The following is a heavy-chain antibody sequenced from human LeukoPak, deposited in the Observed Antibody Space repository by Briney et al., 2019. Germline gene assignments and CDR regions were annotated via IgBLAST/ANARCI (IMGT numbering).Heavy chain of an antibody. D-gene: IGHD2-21*01. CDR3: AAGVIYSLLDY. CDR2: FDPGAGEI. Sequence: ASVKVSCKVSGDTLSELTMHWVRQAPGKGLEWMGGFDPGAGEILYAQQFQGRVTMTEDTSTDTAYMELTSLRSEDSGVYFCAAGVIYSLLDYWGQGTLVTVSS. V-gene: IGHV1-24*01. CDR1: GDTLSELT. J-gene: IGHJ4*02.